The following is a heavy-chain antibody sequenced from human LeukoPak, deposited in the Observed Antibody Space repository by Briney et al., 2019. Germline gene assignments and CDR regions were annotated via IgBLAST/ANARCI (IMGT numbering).Heavy chain of an antibody. J-gene: IGHJ4*02. Sequence: PSETLSLTCTVSGGSISSYYWSWIRQPPGKGLEWIGYIYYSGSTNYNPSLKNRVTISVDTSKNQFSLKLSTVTAADTAVYYCASSGSGIYALDYWGQGTLVTVSS. D-gene: IGHD3-10*01. V-gene: IGHV4-59*01. CDR3: ASSGSGIYALDY. CDR1: GGSISSYY. CDR2: IYYSGST.